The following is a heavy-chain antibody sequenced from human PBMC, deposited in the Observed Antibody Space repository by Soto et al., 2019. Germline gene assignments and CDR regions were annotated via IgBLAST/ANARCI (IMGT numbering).Heavy chain of an antibody. Sequence: SETLSLTCTVSGGSISSYYWSWIRQPPGKGLEWIGYIYYSGSTNYNPSLKSRVTISVDTSKNQFSLKLSSVTAADTAVYYCATVREYSYGIFDYWGQGTLVTVSS. CDR3: ATVREYSYGIFDY. CDR2: IYYSGST. D-gene: IGHD5-18*01. V-gene: IGHV4-59*01. J-gene: IGHJ4*02. CDR1: GGSISSYY.